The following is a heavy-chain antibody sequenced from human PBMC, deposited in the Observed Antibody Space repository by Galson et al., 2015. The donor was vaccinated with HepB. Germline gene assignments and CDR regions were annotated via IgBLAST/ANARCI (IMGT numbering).Heavy chain of an antibody. CDR3: ARKAYIAARPHYYYGMDV. CDR1: GGSISSYY. D-gene: IGHD6-6*01. J-gene: IGHJ6*02. Sequence: LSLTCTVSGGSISSYYWSWIRQPPGKGLEWIGYIYYSGSTNYNPSLKSRVTISVDTSKNQFSLKLSSVTAADTAVYYCARKAYIAARPHYYYGMDVWGQGTTVTVSS. CDR2: IYYSGST. V-gene: IGHV4-59*01.